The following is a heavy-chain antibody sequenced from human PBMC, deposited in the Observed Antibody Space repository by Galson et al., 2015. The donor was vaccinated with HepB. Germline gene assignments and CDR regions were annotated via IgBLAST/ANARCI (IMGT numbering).Heavy chain of an antibody. CDR2: IKSKTDGGTT. V-gene: IGHV3-15*01. CDR3: TTEYSSGWLSDFDAFDI. D-gene: IGHD6-19*01. Sequence: SLRLSCAASGFTFSNAWMSWVRQAPGKGLEWVGRIKSKTDGGTTDYAAPVKGRFTISRDDSKNTLYLQMNSLKTEDTAVYYCTTEYSSGWLSDFDAFDIWGQGTMVTVSS. J-gene: IGHJ3*02. CDR1: GFTFSNAW.